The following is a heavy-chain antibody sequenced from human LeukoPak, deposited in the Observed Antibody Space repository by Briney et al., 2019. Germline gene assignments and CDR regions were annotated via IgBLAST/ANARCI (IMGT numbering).Heavy chain of an antibody. J-gene: IGHJ4*02. CDR1: GFTFSSCG. D-gene: IGHD6-6*01. CDR2: MSSNGNIA. V-gene: IGHV3-33*01. CDR3: ATECSSSTVFDY. Sequence: NPGGSLRLSCAASGFTFSSCGMHWVRQAPGKGLEWVALMSSNGNIAYYADSVKGRFTISKDNSKNTLYLQMNSLRAEDTAVYYCATECSSSTVFDYWGQGSLATVSS.